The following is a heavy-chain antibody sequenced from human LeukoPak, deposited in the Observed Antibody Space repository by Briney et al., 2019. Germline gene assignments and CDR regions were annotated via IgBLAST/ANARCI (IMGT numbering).Heavy chain of an antibody. Sequence: ASVKVSCTASGYTFTSYGISWVRQAPGQGLEWMGWISAYNGNTNYAQKLQGRVTMTTDTSTSTAYMELRSLRSDDTAVYYCARDVDIAAAGTPDYWGQGTLVTVSS. D-gene: IGHD6-13*01. CDR1: GYTFTSYG. J-gene: IGHJ4*02. V-gene: IGHV1-18*01. CDR2: ISAYNGNT. CDR3: ARDVDIAAAGTPDY.